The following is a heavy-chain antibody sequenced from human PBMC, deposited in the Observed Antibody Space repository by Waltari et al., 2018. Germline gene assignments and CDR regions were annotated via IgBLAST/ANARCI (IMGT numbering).Heavy chain of an antibody. CDR1: SSYA. V-gene: IGHV3-30-3*01. D-gene: IGHD4-17*01. Sequence: SSYAMHWVRQAPGKGLEWVAVISYDGSNKYYADSVKGRFTISRDNSKNTLYLQMNSLRAEDTAVYYCARTLVDYGDYAPLDFDYWGQGTLVTVSS. J-gene: IGHJ4*02. CDR2: ISYDGSNK. CDR3: ARTLVDYGDYAPLDFDY.